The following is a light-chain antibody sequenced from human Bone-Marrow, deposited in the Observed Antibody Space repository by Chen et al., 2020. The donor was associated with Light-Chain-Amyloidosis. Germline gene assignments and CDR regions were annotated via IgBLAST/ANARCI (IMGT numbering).Light chain of an antibody. CDR1: SSNFGSNY. CDR2: SNN. Sequence: QSVLTQPPSASGTPGQRVTISCSGSSSNFGSNYVYWYQQLPGTAPKLLIYSNNQRPSGVPDRFSGSKSGTSASLAINGLRSEDEADYYCAAWDDRLSGWVFGGGTKLTVL. CDR3: AAWDDRLSGWV. J-gene: IGLJ3*02. V-gene: IGLV1-47*01.